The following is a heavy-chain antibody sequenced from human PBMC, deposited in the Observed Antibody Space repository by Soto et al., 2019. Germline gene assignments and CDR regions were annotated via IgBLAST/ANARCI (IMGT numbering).Heavy chain of an antibody. CDR2: IKQDGSEK. V-gene: IGHV3-7*03. Sequence: GGSLRLSCAASGFTFSSYWMSWVRQAPGKGLEWVANIKQDGSEKYYVDSVKGRFTISRDNAKNSLYLQMNSLRAEDTAVYYCAREGYSSSWYGGYYYYGMDVWGQGNTVTVYS. D-gene: IGHD6-13*01. CDR1: GFTFSSYW. CDR3: AREGYSSSWYGGYYYYGMDV. J-gene: IGHJ6*02.